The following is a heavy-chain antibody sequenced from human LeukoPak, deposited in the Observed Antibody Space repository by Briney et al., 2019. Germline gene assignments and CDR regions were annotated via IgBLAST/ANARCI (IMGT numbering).Heavy chain of an antibody. J-gene: IGHJ5*02. CDR1: GGSISSTSWY. V-gene: IGHV4-39*01. CDR3: ARPDYDSSGSYYDNWFDP. CDR2: IYYSGST. Sequence: SETLSLTCTVSGGSISSTSWYWGWIRQPPGKGLEWIGSIYYSGSTNYNPSLKSRVTMSVGTSKNQFSLKLSSVTAADTAVYYCARPDYDSSGSYYDNWFDPWGQGTLVTVSS. D-gene: IGHD3-22*01.